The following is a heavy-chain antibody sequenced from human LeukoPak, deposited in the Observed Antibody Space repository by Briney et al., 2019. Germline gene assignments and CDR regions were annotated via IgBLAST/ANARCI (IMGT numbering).Heavy chain of an antibody. Sequence: GGSLRLSCAASGFTFSSYSMNWVRQAPGKGLEWVSSISSSSSYIYYADSVKGRFTISRDNAKNSLYLQMNSLRAEDTAVYYCASPVYSSGWRIDYRGQGTLVTVSS. CDR2: ISSSSSYI. V-gene: IGHV3-21*01. J-gene: IGHJ4*02. CDR1: GFTFSSYS. D-gene: IGHD6-19*01. CDR3: ASPVYSSGWRIDY.